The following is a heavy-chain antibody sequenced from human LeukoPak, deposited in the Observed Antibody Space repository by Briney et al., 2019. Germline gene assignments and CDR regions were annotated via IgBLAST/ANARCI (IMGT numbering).Heavy chain of an antibody. J-gene: IGHJ3*02. D-gene: IGHD5-18*01. CDR2: IDWDDDK. Sequence: ESGPALVNPTQTLTLTCTFSGFSLSTSGMRVSWIRQPPGKALEWLARIDWDDDKFYSTSLKTRLTISKDTSKNQVVLTMTNMDPVDTATYYCASYRNDAFDNWGQGTMVTVSS. CDR1: GFSLSTSGMR. CDR3: ASYRNDAFDN. V-gene: IGHV2-70*04.